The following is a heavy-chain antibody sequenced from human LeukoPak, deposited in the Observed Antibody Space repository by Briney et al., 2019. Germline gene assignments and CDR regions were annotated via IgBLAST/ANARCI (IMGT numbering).Heavy chain of an antibody. J-gene: IGHJ4*02. V-gene: IGHV1-18*01. CDR3: ATSYYYDSSDYYRIDY. CDR1: GYTFTNYG. CDR2: ISAYNGNT. Sequence: ASVKVSCKSSGYTFTNYGFSWVRQAPGQGLEWMGWISAYNGNTNYAQKFQGRVTMTEDTSTDTAYMELSSLRSEDTAVYYCATSYYYDSSDYYRIDYWGQGTLVTVSS. D-gene: IGHD3-22*01.